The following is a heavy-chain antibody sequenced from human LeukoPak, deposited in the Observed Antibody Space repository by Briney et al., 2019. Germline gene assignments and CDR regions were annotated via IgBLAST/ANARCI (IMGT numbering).Heavy chain of an antibody. Sequence: GGSLRLSCAASGFTFSSYSMNWVRQAPGKGLEWVSYISSSSSTIYYADSVKGRFTISRDNAKNSLYLQMNSLRAEDMALYYCAKEGGGYSYGPYYFDYWGQGTLVTVSS. D-gene: IGHD5-18*01. J-gene: IGHJ4*02. CDR1: GFTFSSYS. V-gene: IGHV3-48*04. CDR3: AKEGGGYSYGPYYFDY. CDR2: ISSSSSTI.